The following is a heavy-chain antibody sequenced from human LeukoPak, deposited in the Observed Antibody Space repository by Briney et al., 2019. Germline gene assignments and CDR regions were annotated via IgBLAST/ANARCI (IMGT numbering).Heavy chain of an antibody. V-gene: IGHV4-39*07. J-gene: IGHJ4*02. CDR2: IYHSGST. CDR1: GGSISSGSYY. D-gene: IGHD3-16*01. Sequence: SETLSLTCTVSGGSISSGSYYWVWIRQPPGKGLEWIGSIYHSGSTYYTPSLKSRVTISVDTSKNQFSLKLSSVTAADTAIYFCARDATGLGNYFASWGQGTLVTVSS. CDR3: ARDATGLGNYFAS.